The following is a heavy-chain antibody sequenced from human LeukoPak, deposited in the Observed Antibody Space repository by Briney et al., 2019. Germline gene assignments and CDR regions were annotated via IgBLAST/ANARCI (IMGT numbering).Heavy chain of an antibody. CDR3: ARPRGAWYNAFDI. V-gene: IGHV5-51*01. J-gene: IGHJ3*02. Sequence: PGESLKISCQGSRSSFTSYWIGWVRQLPGKGLEWMGIIYPGDFDTRYSPSFEGQVTISADKSISTAYLQWTSLKASDSAMYYCARPRGAWYNAFDIWGQGTMVTVSS. CDR1: RSSFTSYW. D-gene: IGHD6-13*01. CDR2: IYPGDFDT.